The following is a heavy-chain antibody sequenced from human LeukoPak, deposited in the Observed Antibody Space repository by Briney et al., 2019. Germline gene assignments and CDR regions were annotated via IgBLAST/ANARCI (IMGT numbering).Heavy chain of an antibody. D-gene: IGHD3-9*01. CDR3: ARVSAGADYDILTGSKSFDY. V-gene: IGHV4-34*01. Sequence: PSETLSLTCAVYGGSFSGYYWSSIRQPPGKGLEWIGEINHSGSTNYNPSLKSRVTISVDTSKNQFSLKLSSVTAADTAVYYCARVSAGADYDILTGSKSFDYWGQGTLVTVSS. J-gene: IGHJ4*02. CDR2: INHSGST. CDR1: GGSFSGYY.